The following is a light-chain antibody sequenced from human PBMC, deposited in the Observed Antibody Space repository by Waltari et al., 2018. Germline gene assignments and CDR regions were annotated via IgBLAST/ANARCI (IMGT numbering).Light chain of an antibody. J-gene: IGLJ2*01. CDR3: QSYDSSLSGPL. V-gene: IGLV1-40*01. Sequence: QSVLTQPPSVSGAPGQTVTISCTGSSSNIGSIYDVTWYQQLPGTAPKLLIYGNTNRPSGVPDRFSGSKSGTSASLAITGLQAEDEADYYCQSYDSSLSGPLFGGGTKLTVL. CDR2: GNT. CDR1: SSNIGSIYD.